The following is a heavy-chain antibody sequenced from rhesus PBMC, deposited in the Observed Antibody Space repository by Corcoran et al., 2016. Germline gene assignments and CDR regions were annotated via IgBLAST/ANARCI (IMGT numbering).Heavy chain of an antibody. D-gene: IGHD5-12*01. CDR2: ISGSSGSN. CDR3: ARDLSSYFDY. V-gene: IGHV4-165*01. Sequence: QVQQQESGPGLVKPSETLSLTCAVSGGSFRGYYWGWSRQPPGKGLECIGYISGSSGSNEYNPALKRRVTISTDTSKNLFSLKLSSVTAADTAVYYCARDLSSYFDYWGQGVLVTVSS. CDR1: GGSFRGYY. J-gene: IGHJ4*01.